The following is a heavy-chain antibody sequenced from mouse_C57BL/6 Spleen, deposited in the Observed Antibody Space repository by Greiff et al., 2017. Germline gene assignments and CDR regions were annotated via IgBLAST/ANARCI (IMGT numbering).Heavy chain of an antibody. CDR2: IDPEDGDT. CDR3: STRYYGSSPHYFDD. V-gene: IGHV14-1*01. Sequence: VQLQQSGAELVRPGASVKLSCTASGFNIKDYYMHWVKQRPEQGLEWIGRIDPEDGDTEYAPKFQGKATMTADPSSNTAYLQLSSLTSEDTAVYYCSTRYYGSSPHYFDDWGQGTTLTVSS. D-gene: IGHD1-1*01. CDR1: GFNIKDYY. J-gene: IGHJ2*01.